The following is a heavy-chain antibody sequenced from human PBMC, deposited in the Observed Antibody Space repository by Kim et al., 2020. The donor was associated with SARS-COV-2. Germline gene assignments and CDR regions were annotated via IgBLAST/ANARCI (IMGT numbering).Heavy chain of an antibody. CDR3: ARFDLREHSRSPYYYYYGMDV. V-gene: IGHV5-10-1*01. J-gene: IGHJ6*02. D-gene: IGHD6-13*01. Sequence: GESLKISCKGSGYSFTSYWISWVRQMPGKGLEWMGRIDPSDSYTNYSPSFQGHVTISADKSISTAYLQWSSLKASDTAMYYCARFDLREHSRSPYYYYYGMDVWGQGTTVTVSS. CDR1: GYSFTSYW. CDR2: IDPSDSYT.